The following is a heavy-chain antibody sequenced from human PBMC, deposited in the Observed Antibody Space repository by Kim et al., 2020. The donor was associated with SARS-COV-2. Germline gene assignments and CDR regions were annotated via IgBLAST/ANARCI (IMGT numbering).Heavy chain of an antibody. Sequence: GRFTISRDNAKNSLYLQMNSLRAEDTAVYYCASSYYDILTGYSLLYYFDYWGQGTLVTVSS. J-gene: IGHJ4*02. D-gene: IGHD3-9*01. V-gene: IGHV3-11*06. CDR3: ASSYYDILTGYSLLYYFDY.